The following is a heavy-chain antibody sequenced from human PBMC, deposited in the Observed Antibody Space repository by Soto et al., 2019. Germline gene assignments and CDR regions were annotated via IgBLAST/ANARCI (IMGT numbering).Heavy chain of an antibody. CDR3: SRVEWELRWGRFDY. V-gene: IGHV5-51*01. Sequence: PGESLKISCKGSGYSFTSYWIGWVRQMPGKGLEWMGIIYPGDSDTRYSPSFQGQVTISADKSISTAYLQWSSLKASDTAMYYCSRVEWELRWGRFDYCGQGTLLTGSS. CDR1: GYSFTSYW. D-gene: IGHD1-26*01. CDR2: IYPGDSDT. J-gene: IGHJ4*02.